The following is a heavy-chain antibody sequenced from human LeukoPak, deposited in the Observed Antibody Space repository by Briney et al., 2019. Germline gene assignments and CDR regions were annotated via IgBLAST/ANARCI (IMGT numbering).Heavy chain of an antibody. D-gene: IGHD6-19*01. CDR3: AREFSGWYGYYFDY. CDR2: IYYSGST. Sequence: SETLSLTCTVSGGSISSSSYYWGWIRQPPGKGLEWIGSIYYSGSTYYNPSLKSRVTISVDTSKNQFSLKLSSVTAADTAVYYCAREFSGWYGYYFDYWGQGTLVTVSS. V-gene: IGHV4-39*02. CDR1: GGSISSSSYY. J-gene: IGHJ4*02.